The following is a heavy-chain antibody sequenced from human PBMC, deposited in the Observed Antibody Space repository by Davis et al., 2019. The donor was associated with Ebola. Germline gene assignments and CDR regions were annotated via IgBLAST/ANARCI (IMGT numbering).Heavy chain of an antibody. CDR3: ARVAIPYSSSVSLWYFDL. D-gene: IGHD6-6*01. V-gene: IGHV4-59*11. CDR1: GGSISSHY. Sequence: PGGSLRLSCTVSGGSISSHYWSWIRQPPGKGLEWIGYIYYSGSTNYNPSLKSRVTISVDTSKNQFSLKLSSVTAADTAVYYCARVAIPYSSSVSLWYFDLWGRGTLVTVSS. J-gene: IGHJ2*01. CDR2: IYYSGST.